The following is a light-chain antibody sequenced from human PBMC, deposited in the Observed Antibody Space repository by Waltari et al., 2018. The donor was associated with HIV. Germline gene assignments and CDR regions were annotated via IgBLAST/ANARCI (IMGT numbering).Light chain of an antibody. CDR1: SSDVGRYNL. Sequence: QSALTQPASVSGSPGQSITISCTGTSSDVGRYNLVSWYQHHPGKAPKLMIFEVTKRPSWVSNRFSVSKSGNTAYLTISVLQADDEADYYCCSYAGSSAFVFGTGTKVTVL. J-gene: IGLJ1*01. V-gene: IGLV2-23*02. CDR3: CSYAGSSAFV. CDR2: EVT.